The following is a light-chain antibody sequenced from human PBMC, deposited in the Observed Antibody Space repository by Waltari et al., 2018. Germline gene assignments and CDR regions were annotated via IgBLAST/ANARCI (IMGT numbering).Light chain of an antibody. J-gene: IGKJ1*01. V-gene: IGKV3-20*01. CDR3: QMYVRLPVT. CDR1: QSVGTCL. CDR2: DAS. Sequence: SCTDSQSVGTCLCLYQQKQGQAPMSHSYDASTRATGIPDRFSGGGSGTDFSLTISRLEPEDFAVYYCQMYVRLPVTFGQGTKVEI.